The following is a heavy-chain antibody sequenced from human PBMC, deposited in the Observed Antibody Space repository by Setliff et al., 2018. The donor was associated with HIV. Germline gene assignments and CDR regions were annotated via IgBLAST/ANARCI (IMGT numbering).Heavy chain of an antibody. V-gene: IGHV1-46*01. D-gene: IGHD3-22*01. J-gene: IGHJ3*02. CDR1: GYTFTSYY. CDR3: ARDRMGGYYDSSGYYGAFDI. CDR2: INPSGGST. Sequence: GASVKVSCKASGYTFTSYYMHWVRQAPGQGLEWMGIINPSGGSTSYAKKFKGRVTMTRDTSTGTVYMELSSLRSEDTAVYYCARDRMGGYYDSSGYYGAFDIWGQGTMVTV.